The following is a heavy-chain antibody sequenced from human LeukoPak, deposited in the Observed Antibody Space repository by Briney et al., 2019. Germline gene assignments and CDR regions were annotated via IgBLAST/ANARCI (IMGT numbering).Heavy chain of an antibody. Sequence: GASVKVSCKASGYTFTGYYMHWVRQAPGQGLEWMGRTNPNSGGTNYAQKFQGRVTMTRDTSISTAYMELSRLRSDDTAVYYCASLSGIAAAASFDYWGQGTLVTVSS. CDR1: GYTFTGYY. CDR2: TNPNSGGT. V-gene: IGHV1-2*06. J-gene: IGHJ4*02. CDR3: ASLSGIAAAASFDY. D-gene: IGHD6-13*01.